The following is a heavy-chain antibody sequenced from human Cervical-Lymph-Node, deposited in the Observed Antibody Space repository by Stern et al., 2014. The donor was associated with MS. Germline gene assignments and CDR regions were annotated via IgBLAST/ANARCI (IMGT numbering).Heavy chain of an antibody. J-gene: IGHJ4*02. CDR3: AKDGAAATRAYYLDH. CDR2: ISYDGISK. Sequence: VQLVESGGGVVQPGGSLRLSCAASGFTFKNHGMHWVRQAPGKGLEWGAVISYDGISKYYADSVKGRVAISRDDSKNTVYLQMNSLKVEDTAVYYCAKDGAAATRAYYLDHWGQGTLVTVSS. V-gene: IGHV3-30*18. CDR1: GFTFKNHG. D-gene: IGHD6-13*01.